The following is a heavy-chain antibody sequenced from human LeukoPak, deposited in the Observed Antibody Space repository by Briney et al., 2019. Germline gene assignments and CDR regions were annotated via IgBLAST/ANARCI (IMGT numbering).Heavy chain of an antibody. D-gene: IGHD1-26*01. CDR3: TKGLMGATPYYFDY. CDR1: GFTFSSYW. J-gene: IGHJ4*02. Sequence: QPGGSLRLSCAASGFTFSSYWMHWVRQAPGKGLVWVSRINTDGSSTTYADSVKGRFTISRDNAKNTLYLQMNSLRADDTAVYYCTKGLMGATPYYFDYWGQGTLVTVSS. V-gene: IGHV3-74*01. CDR2: INTDGSST.